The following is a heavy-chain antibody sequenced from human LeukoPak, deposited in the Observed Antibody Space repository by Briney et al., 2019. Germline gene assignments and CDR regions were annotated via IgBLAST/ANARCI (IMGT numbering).Heavy chain of an antibody. CDR2: IYYSGNT. Sequence: SETLSLTCTVSGGSISSHYWSWIRQPPGKGLEWIGYIYYSGNTNYNPSLQSRLTISADTSKNQFSLTLSSATADDTAVYYSGSTKSNPSLKSRVAISVDTSKNQLSLELSAVTAADTAVYCRAREAGSRGYYYYYMDVWGKGTTVGDSS. CDR1: GGSISSHY. V-gene: IGHV4-59*11. D-gene: IGHD3-16*02. CDR3: GSTKSNPSLKSRVAISVDTSKNQLSLELSAVTAADTAVYCRAREAGSRGYYYYYMDV. J-gene: IGHJ6*03.